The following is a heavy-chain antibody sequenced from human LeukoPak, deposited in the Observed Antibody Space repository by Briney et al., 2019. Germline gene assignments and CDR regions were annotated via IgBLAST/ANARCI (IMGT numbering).Heavy chain of an antibody. Sequence: GSLRLSCAASGFTFSSYSMNWVRQAPGKGLEWVSYISSSSSTIYYADSVKGRFTISRDNAKNSLYLQMNSLRAEDTAVYYCARTKIAVAGNMGIIDYWGQGTLVTVSS. J-gene: IGHJ4*02. D-gene: IGHD6-19*01. CDR1: GFTFSSYS. CDR3: ARTKIAVAGNMGIIDY. CDR2: ISSSSSTI. V-gene: IGHV3-48*01.